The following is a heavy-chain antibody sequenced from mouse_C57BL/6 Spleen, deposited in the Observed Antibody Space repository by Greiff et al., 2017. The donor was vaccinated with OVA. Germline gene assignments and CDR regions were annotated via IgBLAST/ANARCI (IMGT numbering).Heavy chain of an antibody. CDR1: GYAFSSSW. D-gene: IGHD2-2*01. V-gene: IGHV1-82*01. CDR2: TYPGDGDT. Sequence: QVQLQQSGPELVKPGASVKLSCKASGYAFSSSWMNWVKQRPGKGLEWIGRTYPGDGDTNYNGKFKGKATLTADKSSSTAYLQLSSRTTEDSAVYFSARSRDYGYDGAWFAYWGQGTLVTVSA. J-gene: IGHJ3*01. CDR3: ARSRDYGYDGAWFAY.